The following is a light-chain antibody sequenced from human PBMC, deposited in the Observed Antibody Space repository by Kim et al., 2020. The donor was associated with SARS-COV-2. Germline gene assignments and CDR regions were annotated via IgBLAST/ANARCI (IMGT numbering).Light chain of an antibody. CDR2: QDN. CDR3: QAWDSSTVV. J-gene: IGLJ3*02. V-gene: IGLV3-1*01. Sequence: SYELTQPPSVSVSPGQTASITCSGDKLGDEYACWYQQKPGQSPVLVIYQDNKRPSGIPERLSGSNSGNTATLTISGTQAMDEADYYCQAWDSSTVVFGGGTKLTVL. CDR1: KLGDEY.